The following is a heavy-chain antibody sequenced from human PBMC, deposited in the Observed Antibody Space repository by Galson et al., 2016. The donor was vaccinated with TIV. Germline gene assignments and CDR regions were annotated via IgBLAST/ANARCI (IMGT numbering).Heavy chain of an antibody. J-gene: IGHJ4*02. V-gene: IGHV1-69*02. Sequence: SVKASCKASGGTFISYTLSWVRQAPGQGLEWTGRIIPVLGMTNYAQKFQGRVTITADRFTGTAYLELSSLKPGDTAVYYCARADSVDISSTEYWGQGTLVTVSS. CDR2: IIPVLGMT. CDR3: ARADSVDISSTEY. CDR1: GGTFISYT. D-gene: IGHD3-9*01.